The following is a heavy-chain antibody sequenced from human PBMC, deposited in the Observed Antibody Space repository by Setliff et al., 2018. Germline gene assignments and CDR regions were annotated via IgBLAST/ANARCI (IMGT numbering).Heavy chain of an antibody. CDR1: GFTFSSFE. V-gene: IGHV3-48*03. D-gene: IGHD2-21*01. CDR3: AKGGFVGISHHRAFDI. CDR2: ISGSSHII. Sequence: PGGSLRLSCAASGFTFSSFEMNWVRQAPGKGLEWVSYISGSSHIISYADSVKGRFTISRDNVKNSLFLQMNSLRAEDTAVYYCAKGGFVGISHHRAFDIWGRGTMVTVSS. J-gene: IGHJ3*02.